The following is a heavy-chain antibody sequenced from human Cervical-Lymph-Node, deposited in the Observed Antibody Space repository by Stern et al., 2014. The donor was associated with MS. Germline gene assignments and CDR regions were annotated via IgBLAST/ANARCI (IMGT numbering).Heavy chain of an antibody. J-gene: IGHJ6*02. CDR2: ISHRGST. Sequence: VQLVESGPGLVKPSGTLSLTCAVSGDSISSTNWWNWVRQSPGKGLEWIGGISHRGSTNYNPSLKSRVTISVDKSKNQFSLNLSSVTAADTAVYYCVRHTINFDSYYYGMDVWGQGTTVTVSS. CDR1: GDSISSTNW. CDR3: VRHTINFDSYYYGMDV. V-gene: IGHV4-4*02. D-gene: IGHD3-9*01.